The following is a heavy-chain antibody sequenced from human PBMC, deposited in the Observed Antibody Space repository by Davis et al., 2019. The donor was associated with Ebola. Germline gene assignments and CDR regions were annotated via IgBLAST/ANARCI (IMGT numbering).Heavy chain of an antibody. D-gene: IGHD6-19*01. Sequence: PGGSLRLSCAASGFTFSSYWMSWVRQAPGKGLEWVANIKQDGSEKYYVDSVKGRFTISRDNAKNSLYLQMNSLRAEDTAVYYCARVGPYSSGWYDYWGQGTLVTVSS. V-gene: IGHV3-7*01. J-gene: IGHJ4*02. CDR2: IKQDGSEK. CDR3: ARVGPYSSGWYDY. CDR1: GFTFSSYW.